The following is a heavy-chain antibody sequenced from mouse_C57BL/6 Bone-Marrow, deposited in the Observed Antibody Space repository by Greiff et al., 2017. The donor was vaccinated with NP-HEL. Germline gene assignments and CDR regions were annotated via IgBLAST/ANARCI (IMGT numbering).Heavy chain of an antibody. Sequence: QVQLQQPGAELVKPGASVKLSCKASGYTFTSYWMQWVKQRPGQGLEWIGEIDPSDSYTNYNQKFKGKATLTVDTSSSTAYMQLSSLTSEDSAVYYCARSGGLRRGFAYWGQGTLVTVSA. CDR1: GYTFTSYW. V-gene: IGHV1-50*01. D-gene: IGHD2-4*01. J-gene: IGHJ3*01. CDR3: ARSGGLRRGFAY. CDR2: IDPSDSYT.